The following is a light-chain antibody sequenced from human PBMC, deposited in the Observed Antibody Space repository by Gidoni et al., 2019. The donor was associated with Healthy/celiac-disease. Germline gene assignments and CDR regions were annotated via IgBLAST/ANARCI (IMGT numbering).Light chain of an antibody. Sequence: EIVMTQSPATLSVSPGERATLSCRASQSVSSNLAWYQQKPGQAPRLLIYGASTRATGIPASFSGSWSGTEFTLTISSLQSEDCAVYYCQQYNNWPLTFGGGTKVEI. CDR3: QQYNNWPLT. V-gene: IGKV3-15*01. CDR1: QSVSSN. J-gene: IGKJ4*01. CDR2: GAS.